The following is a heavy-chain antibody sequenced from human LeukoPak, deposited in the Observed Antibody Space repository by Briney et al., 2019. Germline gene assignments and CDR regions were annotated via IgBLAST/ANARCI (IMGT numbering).Heavy chain of an antibody. D-gene: IGHD6-19*01. CDR3: ARQTRQWLVYYHYYYGMDV. CDR2: ISSSSSYI. V-gene: IGHV3-21*01. Sequence: GGSLRLSCAASGFTFSSYSMNWVRQAPGKGLEWVSSISSSSSYIYYADSVKGRFTISRDNAKNSLYLQMNSLRAEDTAVYYCARQTRQWLVYYHYYYGMDVWGQGTTVTVSS. J-gene: IGHJ6*02. CDR1: GFTFSSYS.